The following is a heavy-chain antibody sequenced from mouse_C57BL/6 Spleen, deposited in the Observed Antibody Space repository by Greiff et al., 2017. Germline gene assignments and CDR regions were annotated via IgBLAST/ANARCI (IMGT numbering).Heavy chain of an antibody. CDR1: GYTFTSYW. Sequence: QVQLQQPGAELVKPGASVKMSCKASGYTFTSYWITWVKQRPGQGLEWIGDIYPGSGSTNYNEKFKSKATLTVDTASSTAYMQLSSLPSEDSAVYFCARRKLTGTYFDVWGTGTTVTVSS. CDR2: IYPGSGST. J-gene: IGHJ1*03. D-gene: IGHD4-1*01. CDR3: ARRKLTGTYFDV. V-gene: IGHV1-55*01.